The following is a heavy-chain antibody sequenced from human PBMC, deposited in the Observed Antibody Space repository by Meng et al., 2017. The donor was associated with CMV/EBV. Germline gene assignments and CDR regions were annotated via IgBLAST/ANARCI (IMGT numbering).Heavy chain of an antibody. J-gene: IGHJ5*02. CDR3: ARGGSFDR. V-gene: IGHV3-66*02. CDR2: IYTAGDT. CDR1: GFTVSTNY. D-gene: IGHD3-10*01. Sequence: SLRLSCAASGFTVSTNYMNWVRQAPGKGLEWFSVIYTAGDTYYADSVKGRFTISRDNSKNTVYLQMNSLRAEDTAVYYCARGGSFDRWGQGTLVTVSS.